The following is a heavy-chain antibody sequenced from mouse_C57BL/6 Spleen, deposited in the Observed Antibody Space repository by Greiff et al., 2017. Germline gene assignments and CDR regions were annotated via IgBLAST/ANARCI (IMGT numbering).Heavy chain of an antibody. CDR3: APYYYGSSYVWFAY. CDR2: INPNNGGT. D-gene: IGHD1-1*01. V-gene: IGHV1-22*01. J-gene: IGHJ3*01. CDR1: GYTFTDYN. Sequence: VQLQQSGPELVKPGASVKMSCKASGYTFTDYNMHWVKQSHGKSLEWIGYINPNNGGTSYNQKFKGKATLTVNKSSSTAYMELRSLTSEDSAVYYCAPYYYGSSYVWFAYWGQGTLVTVSA.